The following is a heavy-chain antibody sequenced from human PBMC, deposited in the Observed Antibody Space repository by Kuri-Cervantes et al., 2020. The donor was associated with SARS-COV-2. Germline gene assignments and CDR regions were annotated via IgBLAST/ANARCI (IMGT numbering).Heavy chain of an antibody. CDR1: GYTFTSYY. D-gene: IGHD2-2*01. J-gene: IGHJ6*02. V-gene: IGHV1-18*04. CDR3: ARGSTKWGHYGMDV. CDR2: ISAYNGNT. Sequence: ASVKVSCKTSGYTFTSYYIHWVRQAPGQGLEWMGWISAYNGNTNYAQKLQGRVTMTTDTSTSTAYMELRSLRSDDTAVYYCARGSTKWGHYGMDVWGQGTTVTVSS.